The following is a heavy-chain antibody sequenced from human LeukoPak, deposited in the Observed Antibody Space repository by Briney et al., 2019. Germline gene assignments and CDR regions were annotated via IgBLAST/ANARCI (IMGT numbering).Heavy chain of an antibody. J-gene: IGHJ3*02. CDR1: GGSIISYY. CDR2: IYYSGST. Sequence: SETLSLTCTVSGGSIISYYWSWIRQPPGKGLEWIGYIYYSGSTNYNPSLKSRVTMSVDTSKNQFSLKLSSVTAADTAVYYCARQDNRNYVHAFDIWGQGTMVTVSS. CDR3: ARQDNRNYVHAFDI. V-gene: IGHV4-59*08. D-gene: IGHD1-7*01.